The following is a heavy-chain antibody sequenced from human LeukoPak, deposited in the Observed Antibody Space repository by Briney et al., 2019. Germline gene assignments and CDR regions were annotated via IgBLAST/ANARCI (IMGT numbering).Heavy chain of an antibody. V-gene: IGHV3-21*01. J-gene: IGHJ6*03. D-gene: IGHD2-15*01. CDR2: ITSGSTYI. Sequence: GGSLRLSCAASGFTFSSYSMNWVRQAPGKGPEWVSSITSGSTYIYYADSGKGRFTISRDNAKNSLYLQMNSLRAEDTALYYCARVHGGFYYMDVWGKGTTVTVSS. CDR1: GFTFSSYS. CDR3: ARVHGGFYYMDV.